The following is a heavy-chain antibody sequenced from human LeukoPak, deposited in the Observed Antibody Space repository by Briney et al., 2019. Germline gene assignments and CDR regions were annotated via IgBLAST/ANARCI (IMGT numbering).Heavy chain of an antibody. D-gene: IGHD3-22*01. J-gene: IGHJ5*02. CDR3: ARHGGALSSGYPHALNWFDP. Sequence: SETLSLTCTVSGGSISSSSYYWGWIRQPPGKGLEWIGSIYYSGSTYYNPSLKSRVTISVDTSKNQFSLKLSSVTAADTAVYYCARHGGALSSGYPHALNWFDPWGQGTLVTVSS. CDR1: GGSISSSSYY. V-gene: IGHV4-39*01. CDR2: IYYSGST.